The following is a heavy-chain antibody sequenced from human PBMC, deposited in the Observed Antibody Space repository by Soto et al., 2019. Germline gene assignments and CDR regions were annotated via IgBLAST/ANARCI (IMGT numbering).Heavy chain of an antibody. J-gene: IGHJ4*02. CDR2: IFSNDEK. CDR3: ARIIRRGDFVVVPAEMDY. Sequence: QVTLKESGPVLVQPTESLTLTCTVSGFSLSNARVGVSWIRQPPGNALEWLAHIFSNDEKSYTTSLKSGLTISKDTSKSQVVLSVTNMDPVDKATYFCARIIRRGDFVVVPAEMDYWGRGSLVTVS. D-gene: IGHD2-2*01. CDR1: GFSLSNARVG. V-gene: IGHV2-26*01.